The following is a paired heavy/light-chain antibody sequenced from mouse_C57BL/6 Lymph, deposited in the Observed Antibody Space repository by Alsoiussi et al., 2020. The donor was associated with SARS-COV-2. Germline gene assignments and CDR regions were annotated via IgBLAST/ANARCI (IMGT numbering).Light chain of an antibody. J-gene: IGKJ2*01. CDR3: QQSKEVPYT. V-gene: IGKV3-2*01. CDR1: ESVDNYGISF. CDR2: AAS. Sequence: DIVLTQSPASLAVSLGQRATISCRVSESVDNYGISFMNWFQQKPGQPPKLLIYAASNQGSGVPARFSGSGSGTEFSLNIHPMEEDDTAMYFCQQSKEVPYTFGGGTKLEIK.
Heavy chain of an antibody. Sequence: QVQLQQPGAELVKPGASVKMSCKASGYTFTSYWITWVKQRPGQGLEWIGDIYPGSGSTNYNEKFKSKATLTVDTSSSTAYMQLSSLTSEDSAVYYCAREGYDYDEAMDYWGQGTSVTVSS. D-gene: IGHD2-4*01. CDR1: GYTFTSYW. CDR3: AREGYDYDEAMDY. CDR2: IYPGSGST. V-gene: IGHV1-55*01. J-gene: IGHJ4*01.